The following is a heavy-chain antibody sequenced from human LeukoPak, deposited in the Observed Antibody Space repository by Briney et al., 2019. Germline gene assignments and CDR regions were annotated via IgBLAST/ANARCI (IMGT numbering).Heavy chain of an antibody. D-gene: IGHD3-10*01. J-gene: IGHJ3*02. Sequence: GGSLRLPCAASGFTFSSYGMHWVRQAPGKGLEWVAFIRYDGNNKYYADSVKGRFTISRDNSKNTLYLQMNSLRAEDTAVYYCATWWFGVPFDIWGQGTMVTVSS. CDR1: GFTFSSYG. CDR3: ATWWFGVPFDI. CDR2: IRYDGNNK. V-gene: IGHV3-30*02.